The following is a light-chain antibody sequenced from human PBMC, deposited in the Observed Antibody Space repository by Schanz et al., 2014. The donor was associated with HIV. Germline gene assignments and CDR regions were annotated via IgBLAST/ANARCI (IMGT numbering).Light chain of an antibody. V-gene: IGKV3-20*01. Sequence: IVLTQSPATLSLSPGERATLSCRASQSVSSYLAWYQQKPGQAPRLLIYDASSRATGIPDRFSGSGSGTDFTLTISRLEPEDFAVYYCQQYGSSPTFGQGTKVEIK. CDR2: DAS. CDR1: QSVSSY. J-gene: IGKJ1*01. CDR3: QQYGSSPT.